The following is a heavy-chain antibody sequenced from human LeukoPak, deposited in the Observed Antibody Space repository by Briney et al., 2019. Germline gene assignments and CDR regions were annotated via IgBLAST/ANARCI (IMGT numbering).Heavy chain of an antibody. CDR1: GGSIGSDY. CDR3: AKYGNSGWVIDN. V-gene: IGHV4-59*08. Sequence: SETLSLTCTVSGGSIGSDYWTWIRQPPGKGLEYIGYIYYTGGTNYNPSLKSRVTISVDTSKNQFSLKLSSVTAADTAVYFCAKYGNSGWVIDNWGQGTLVTVTS. CDR2: IYYTGGT. D-gene: IGHD6-19*01. J-gene: IGHJ4*02.